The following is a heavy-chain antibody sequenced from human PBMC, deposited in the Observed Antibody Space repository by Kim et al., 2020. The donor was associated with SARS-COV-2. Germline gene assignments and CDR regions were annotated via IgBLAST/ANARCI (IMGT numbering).Heavy chain of an antibody. CDR1: GYTFTGYY. J-gene: IGHJ6*02. CDR2: INPNSGGT. D-gene: IGHD1-26*01. V-gene: IGHV1-2*02. CDR3: ARDSVGATGLSGMDV. Sequence: ASVKVSCKASGYTFTGYYMHWVRQAPGQGLEWMGWINPNSGGTNYAQKFQGRVTMTRDTSISTAYMELSRLRSDDTAVYYCARDSVGATGLSGMDVWGQGTTVTVSS.